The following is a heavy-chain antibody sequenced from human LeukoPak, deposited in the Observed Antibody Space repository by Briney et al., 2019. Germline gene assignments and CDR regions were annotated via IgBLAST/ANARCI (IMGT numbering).Heavy chain of an antibody. D-gene: IGHD1-1*01. CDR1: GYSFTGYF. CDR3: ARGRDLNATWNGGY. J-gene: IGHJ4*02. CDR2: INPNSGDT. Sequence: ASVKVSCKASGYSFTGYFMHWVRQVPGQGLEWIGWINPNSGDTKYAPEFQGRVTLTRDTSISTAYMEVSMLTSDDTAVYYCARGRDLNATWNGGYWGQGTLVTVSS. V-gene: IGHV1-2*07.